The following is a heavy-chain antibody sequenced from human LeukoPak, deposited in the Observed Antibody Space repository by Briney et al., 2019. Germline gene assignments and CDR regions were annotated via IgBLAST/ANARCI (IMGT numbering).Heavy chain of an antibody. D-gene: IGHD6-19*01. J-gene: IGHJ4*02. Sequence: GGSLRLSCSASGFTFSSHAMSWVRQAPGKGLEWVSGSCGDDGDTGYADSVKGRFTISRDNSKNTLYLQMNSLIAEDTAVYYCAKGSSGWFDYWGQGTLVTVSS. CDR3: AKGSSGWFDY. CDR2: SCGDDGDT. CDR1: GFTFSSHA. V-gene: IGHV3-23*01.